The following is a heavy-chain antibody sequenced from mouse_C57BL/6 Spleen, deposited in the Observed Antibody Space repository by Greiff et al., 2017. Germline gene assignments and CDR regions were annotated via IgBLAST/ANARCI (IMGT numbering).Heavy chain of an antibody. J-gene: IGHJ2*01. CDR3: ARRGDDGTLYYFDY. CDR2: IYPGDGDT. D-gene: IGHD2-12*01. Sequence: QVQLQQSGAELVKPGASVKISCKASGYAFSSYWMNWVKQRPGKGLEWIGQIYPGDGDTNYNGKFKGKATLTADKSSSTAYMQLSSLTSEDSAVYFCARRGDDGTLYYFDYWGQGTTLTVSS. CDR1: GYAFSSYW. V-gene: IGHV1-80*01.